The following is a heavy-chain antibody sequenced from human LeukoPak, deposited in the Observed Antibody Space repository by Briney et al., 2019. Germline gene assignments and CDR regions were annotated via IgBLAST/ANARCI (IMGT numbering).Heavy chain of an antibody. CDR2: VGGGSAPI. D-gene: IGHD6-13*01. CDR1: GFTFSSYS. Sequence: GGSLRLSCAASGFTFSSYSLNWVRQAPGKGLEWISYVGGGSAPISYADSVKGRFTISRDNSKNTLYLQMNSLRAEDTAVYYCAKNPVHSSSWLIYWGQGTLVTVSS. CDR3: AKNPVHSSSWLIY. J-gene: IGHJ4*02. V-gene: IGHV3-48*01.